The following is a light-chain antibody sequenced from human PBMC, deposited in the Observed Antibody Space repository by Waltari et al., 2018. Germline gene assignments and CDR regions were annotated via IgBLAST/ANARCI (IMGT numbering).Light chain of an antibody. CDR1: SNNVGNQG. V-gene: IGLV10-54*01. CDR2: RNN. Sequence: QAGLTQPPSVSKGLRQTATLTCTGHSNNVGNQGAAWLQQHQGHPPNPLSDRNNNRPSGISERLSASRSGNTASLTITGLQPEDEADYYCSAWDSSLSGWVFGGGTKLTVL. CDR3: SAWDSSLSGWV. J-gene: IGLJ3*02.